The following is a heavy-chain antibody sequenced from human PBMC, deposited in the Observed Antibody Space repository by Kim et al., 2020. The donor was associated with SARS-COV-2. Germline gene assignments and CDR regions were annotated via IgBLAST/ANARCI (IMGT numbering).Heavy chain of an antibody. CDR1: GGSFSGYY. J-gene: IGHJ4*02. V-gene: IGHV4-34*01. CDR3: ARGFFSLTYYYGSGSRGPFYY. CDR2: INHSGST. D-gene: IGHD3-10*01. Sequence: SETLSLTCAVYGGSFSGYYWSWIRQPPGKGLEWIGEINHSGSTNYNPSLKSRVTISVDTSKNQFTLKLSSVTAADTAVYYCARGFFSLTYYYGSGSRGPFYYWGQGTLVTVSS.